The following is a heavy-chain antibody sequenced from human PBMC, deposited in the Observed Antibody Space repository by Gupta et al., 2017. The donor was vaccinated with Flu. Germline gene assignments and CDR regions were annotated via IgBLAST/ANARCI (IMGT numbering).Heavy chain of an antibody. J-gene: IGHJ4*02. CDR2: ISSNGGST. CDR1: GFTFSSYA. CDR3: VKSGPVLRDTGRGYFDY. V-gene: IGHV3-64D*06. Sequence: EVQLVESGGGLVQPGGSLRLSCSASGFTFSSYAMHWVRQAPGKGLEYVSAISSNGGSTYYADSVKGRFTISRDNSKNTLYLQMSSLRAEDTAVYYCVKSGPVLRDTGRGYFDYWGQGTLVTVSS. D-gene: IGHD2-8*02.